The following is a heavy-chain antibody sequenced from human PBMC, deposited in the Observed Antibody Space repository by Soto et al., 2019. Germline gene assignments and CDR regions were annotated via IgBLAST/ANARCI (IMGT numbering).Heavy chain of an antibody. Sequence: GGSLRLSCAASGFTFSSYGMHWVRQAPGKGLEWVAVISYDGSNKYYADSVKGRFTISRDNSKNTLYLQMNSLRAEDTAVYYCAKQGRESYYYGSGSYLSGMDVWGQGTTVTVSS. D-gene: IGHD3-10*01. CDR3: AKQGRESYYYGSGSYLSGMDV. V-gene: IGHV3-30*18. J-gene: IGHJ6*02. CDR2: ISYDGSNK. CDR1: GFTFSSYG.